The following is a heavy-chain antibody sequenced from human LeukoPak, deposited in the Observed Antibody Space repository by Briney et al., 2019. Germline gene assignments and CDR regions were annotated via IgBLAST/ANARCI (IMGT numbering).Heavy chain of an antibody. CDR2: IWYDDNNK. CDR3: ARRIAAAGFDY. J-gene: IGHJ4*02. Sequence: GGSLRLSCAASGFTFSSYGMHWVRQAPGKGLEWVALIWYDDNNKYYAGSVKGRFIISRDNSKDTLFLQMNSLRVEDTAVYYCARRIAAAGFDYWGQGTLVTVSS. D-gene: IGHD6-13*01. CDR1: GFTFSSYG. V-gene: IGHV3-33*01.